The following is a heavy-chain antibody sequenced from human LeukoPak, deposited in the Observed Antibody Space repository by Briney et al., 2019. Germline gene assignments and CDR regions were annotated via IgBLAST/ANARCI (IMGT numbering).Heavy chain of an antibody. CDR2: ITPVSELA. CDR1: GVIFSSYT. J-gene: IGHJ4*02. V-gene: IGHV1-69*04. D-gene: IGHD3-16*01. CDR3: ARDRGLGLADS. Sequence: VASVKVSCKASGVIFSSYTFSWVRQAPGQGLEWMGKITPVSELAHYAQKFQGRVTFTADTHTGTTYMELRSLRSEDTAVYYCARDRGLGLADSWGQGTLVSVSS.